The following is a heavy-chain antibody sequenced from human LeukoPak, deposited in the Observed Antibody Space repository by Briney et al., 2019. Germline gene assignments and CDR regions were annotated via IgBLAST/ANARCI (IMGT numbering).Heavy chain of an antibody. D-gene: IGHD3-22*01. CDR1: GFTFSSYA. CDR3: ARDFDPNYYDSSGPSG. J-gene: IGHJ4*02. CDR2: ISGSGGGT. V-gene: IGHV3-23*01. Sequence: GGSLRLSCAASGFTFSSYAMSWVRQAPGKGLEWVSAISGSGGGTYYADSVKGRFTISRDNSKNTLYLQMNSLRAEDTAVYYCARDFDPNYYDSSGPSGWGQGTLVTVSS.